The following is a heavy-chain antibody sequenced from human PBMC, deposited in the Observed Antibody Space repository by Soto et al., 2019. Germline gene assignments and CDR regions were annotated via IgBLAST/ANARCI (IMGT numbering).Heavy chain of an antibody. CDR1: GVTFSSYA. J-gene: IGHJ4*02. V-gene: IGHV3-23*01. CDR3: AKAATVTTYPTSIDY. Sequence: EVQLLESGGGLVQPGGSLRLSFASSGVTFSSYAMSWVRQAPGKGLEWVSANTGSGGSTYYAESVKGRFTITRDKSKNTRNLPRNSLRAEDTAVYYCAKAATVTTYPTSIDYWGQGTLVTVS. CDR2: NTGSGGST. D-gene: IGHD4-4*01.